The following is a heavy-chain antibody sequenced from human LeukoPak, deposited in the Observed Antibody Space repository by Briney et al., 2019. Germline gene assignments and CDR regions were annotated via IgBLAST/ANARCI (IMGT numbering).Heavy chain of an antibody. D-gene: IGHD2-15*01. CDR2: ISYDGSNK. V-gene: IGHV3-30*18. J-gene: IGHJ3*02. Sequence: GGSLRLSCAASGFTFSSYGMHWVRQAPGKGLEWVAVISYDGSNKYYADSVKGRFTISRDNSKNTLYLQMNSLRAEDTAVYYCAKELGYCSGDSCPVGAFDIWGQGTMVTVSS. CDR1: GFTFSSYG. CDR3: AKELGYCSGDSCPVGAFDI.